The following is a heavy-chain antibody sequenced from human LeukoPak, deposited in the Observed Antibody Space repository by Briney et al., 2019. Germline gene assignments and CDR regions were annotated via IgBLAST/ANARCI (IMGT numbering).Heavy chain of an antibody. CDR2: INPNSGGT. V-gene: IGHV1-2*02. J-gene: IGHJ5*02. D-gene: IGHD2-2*01. CDR1: GYTFTGYY. CDR3: AREGEVVPAAMFSAGSWFDP. Sequence: ASVKVSCKASGYTFTGYYMRWVRQAPGQGLEWMGWINPNSGGTNYAQKFQGRVTMTRDTSISTAYMELSRLRSDDTAVYYCAREGEVVPAAMFSAGSWFDPWGQGTLVTVSS.